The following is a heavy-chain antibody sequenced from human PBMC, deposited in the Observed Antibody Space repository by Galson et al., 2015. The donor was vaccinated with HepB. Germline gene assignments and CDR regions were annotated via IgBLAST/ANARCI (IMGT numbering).Heavy chain of an antibody. D-gene: IGHD5-18*01. CDR2: INTNTGNP. CDR3: ARVGIQLWLRRAGTLGGGMDV. CDR1: GYTFTSYA. J-gene: IGHJ6*02. V-gene: IGHV7-4-1*02. Sequence: SVKVSCKASGYTFTSYAMNWVRQAPGQGLEWMGWINTNTGNPTYAQGFTGRFVFSLDTSVSTAYLQISSLKAEDTAVYYCARVGIQLWLRRAGTLGGGMDVWGQGTTVTVSS.